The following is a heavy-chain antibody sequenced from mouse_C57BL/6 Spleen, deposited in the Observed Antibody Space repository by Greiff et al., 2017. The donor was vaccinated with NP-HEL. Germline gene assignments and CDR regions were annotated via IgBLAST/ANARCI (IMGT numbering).Heavy chain of an antibody. V-gene: IGHV1-81*01. J-gene: IGHJ2*01. CDR1: GYTFTSYG. CDR3: ARPPIATVGARSFDY. D-gene: IGHD1-1*01. CDR2: ICHRSGNT. Sequence: VQLQQSGAELARPGASVKLSCTASGYTFTSYGISWVRQRTGQGLEWIGEICHRSGNTYYTEKVKGRVTLTADKSSSTAYMELRRLTSEDSAVYFCARPPIATVGARSFDYWGQGTTLTVSS.